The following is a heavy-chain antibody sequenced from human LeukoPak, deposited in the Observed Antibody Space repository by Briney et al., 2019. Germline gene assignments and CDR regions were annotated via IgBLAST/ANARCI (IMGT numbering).Heavy chain of an antibody. CDR2: INPNSGGT. J-gene: IGHJ4*02. D-gene: IGHD3-22*01. CDR1: GYRFTGYY. V-gene: IGHV1-2*02. Sequence: ASVKVSCKTSGYRFTGYYMHWVRQAPGQGLEWMGWINPNSGGTKSAQKFQGRVTMTRDTSISTAYMELSRLRSDDTAVYYCARDPYDSSSYYYSYFDYWGRGTLVTVSS. CDR3: ARDPYDSSSYYYSYFDY.